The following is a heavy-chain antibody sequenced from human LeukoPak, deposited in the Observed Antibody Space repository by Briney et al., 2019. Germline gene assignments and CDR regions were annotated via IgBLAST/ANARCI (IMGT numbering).Heavy chain of an antibody. CDR1: EFTFSSYW. CDR2: INQDGSEK. V-gene: IGHV3-7*01. Sequence: GGSLRLSCAASEFTFSSYWMTWVRQAPGKGLEWVANINQDGSEKYYVDSVKGRITITRDNAKNSLYLQMNSLRAEDTAVYYCARDISGYSPHDAFDIWGQGTMVTVSS. D-gene: IGHD3-22*01. J-gene: IGHJ3*02. CDR3: ARDISGYSPHDAFDI.